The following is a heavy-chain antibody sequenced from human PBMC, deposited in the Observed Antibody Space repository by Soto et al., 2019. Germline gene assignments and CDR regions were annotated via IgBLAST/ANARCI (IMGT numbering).Heavy chain of an antibody. CDR3: AKDRAISGSYGMDV. J-gene: IGHJ6*02. V-gene: IGHV3-23*01. D-gene: IGHD3-22*01. CDR2: ITGSGGGT. CDR1: GFTFSNYA. Sequence: PGGSLRLSCAASGFTFSNYAMSWVRQAPGKGLEWVSAITGSGGGTNYADSVKGRFTISRDNSKNTLYLQMNSLRAEDTAAYYCAKDRAISGSYGMDVWGQGTTVTVSS.